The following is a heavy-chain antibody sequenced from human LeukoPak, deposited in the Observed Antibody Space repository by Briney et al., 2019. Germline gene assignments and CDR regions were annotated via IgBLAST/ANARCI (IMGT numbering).Heavy chain of an antibody. CDR2: INHSGST. CDR1: GGSFSGYY. J-gene: IGHJ5*02. V-gene: IGHV4-34*01. CDR3: ARVFFGLDNP. D-gene: IGHD3-3*01. Sequence: SETLSLTCAVYGGSFSGYYWSWIRQPPGKGLEWIGEINHSGSTNYNPSLKSRVTISVDTSKNQFSLKLSRLRSDDTAVYYCARVFFGLDNPWGQGTLVTVSS.